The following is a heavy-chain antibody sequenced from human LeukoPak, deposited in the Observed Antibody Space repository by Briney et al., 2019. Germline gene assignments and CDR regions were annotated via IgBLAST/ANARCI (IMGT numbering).Heavy chain of an antibody. CDR2: IYSAGTT. Sequence: PGGSLRLSCAASGVTVSSNYMNWVRQAPGKGLEWVSIIYSAGTTYYADSVKGRFTISRDNSKNTLYLQMNSLRAEDTAVYYCARSVMIDYWGQGTLVTVSS. V-gene: IGHV3-53*01. CDR1: GVTVSSNY. D-gene: IGHD2-21*01. CDR3: ARSVMIDY. J-gene: IGHJ4*02.